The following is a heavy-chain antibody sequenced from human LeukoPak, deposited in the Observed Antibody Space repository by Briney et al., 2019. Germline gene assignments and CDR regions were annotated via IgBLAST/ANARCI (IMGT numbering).Heavy chain of an antibody. J-gene: IGHJ3*02. CDR2: LYYSGST. CDR1: GGSISSSSYY. CDR3: ARNEYSSSWLLGAFDI. D-gene: IGHD6-13*01. V-gene: IGHV4-39*07. Sequence: SETLSLTCTVSGGSISSSSYYWGWIRQPPGKGLEWIGSLYYSGSTYYNPSLKSRVTISVDTSKNQFSLKLSSVTAADTAVYYCARNEYSSSWLLGAFDIWGQGTMVTVSS.